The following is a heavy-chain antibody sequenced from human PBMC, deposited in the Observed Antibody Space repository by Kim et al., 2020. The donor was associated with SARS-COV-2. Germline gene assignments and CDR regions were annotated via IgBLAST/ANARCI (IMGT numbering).Heavy chain of an antibody. CDR2: IFSNGGS. CDR1: GVSIIGFY. CDR3: ARLPPGAPFDT. J-gene: IGHJ5*02. V-gene: IGHV4-59*08. D-gene: IGHD3-10*01. Sequence: SQTLSLTCSVSGVSIIGFYWAWVRQPPGKGLEWIAYIFSNGGSDYNPSLKGRGIVSIDTSKSQFSLMLQAVSAADTAMYYCARLPPGAPFDTWGQGIQVTVSS.